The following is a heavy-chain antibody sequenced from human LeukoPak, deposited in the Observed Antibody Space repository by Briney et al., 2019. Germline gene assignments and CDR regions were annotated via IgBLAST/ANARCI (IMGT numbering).Heavy chain of an antibody. CDR3: ANHLSSSSWVPGRWFDP. J-gene: IGHJ5*02. Sequence: GESLRLSCAASGFTFSSYAMSWVRQAPGKGLDWVSAISGSGGSTYYADSVKGRFTISRDNSKNTLYLQMNSLRAEDTAVYYCANHLSSSSWVPGRWFDPWGQGTLVAVSS. CDR1: GFTFSSYA. V-gene: IGHV3-23*01. D-gene: IGHD6-13*01. CDR2: ISGSGGST.